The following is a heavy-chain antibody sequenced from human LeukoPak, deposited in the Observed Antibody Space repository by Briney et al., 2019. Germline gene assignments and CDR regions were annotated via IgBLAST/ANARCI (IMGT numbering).Heavy chain of an antibody. V-gene: IGHV1-2*02. CDR1: GYTFTGYY. D-gene: IGHD2-15*01. Sequence: ASVKVSCKASGYTFTGYYMHWVRQAPGQGLEWMGWINPNSGGTNYAQKFQGRVTMTRDTSISTAYMELSRLRSDDTAVYYCARVGGGRYYYYYYMDVWGKGTTVTVSS. J-gene: IGHJ6*03. CDR2: INPNSGGT. CDR3: ARVGGGRYYYYYYMDV.